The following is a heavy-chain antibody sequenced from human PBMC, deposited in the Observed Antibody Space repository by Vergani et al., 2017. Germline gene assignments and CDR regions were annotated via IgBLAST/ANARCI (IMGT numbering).Heavy chain of an antibody. CDR1: GFTFSSYA. V-gene: IGHV3-23*01. D-gene: IGHD6-13*01. Sequence: EVQLLESGGGLVQPGGSLRLSCAASGFTFSSYAMSWVRQAPGKGLERVSAISGSGGSTYYADSVKGRFTISRDNSKNTLYLHMNSLRAEDTAVYFCAKDISSWYYFDYWGQGTLVTVSS. CDR3: AKDISSWYYFDY. J-gene: IGHJ4*02. CDR2: ISGSGGST.